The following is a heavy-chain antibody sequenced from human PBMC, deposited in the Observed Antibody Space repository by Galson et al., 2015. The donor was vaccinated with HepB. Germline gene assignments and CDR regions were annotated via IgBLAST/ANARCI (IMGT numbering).Heavy chain of an antibody. CDR1: GFTFRSYW. D-gene: IGHD3-10*01. V-gene: IGHV3-7*01. CDR2: IKQDGSER. J-gene: IGHJ3*02. Sequence: SLRLSCAASGFTFRSYWMGWVRQAPGKGLEWVANIKQDGSERYYVDSVKGRFTISGDNAKNSLYLQMNSLRAEDTAVYYCARGHGSRDAFDIWGQGTMVTVSS. CDR3: ARGHGSRDAFDI.